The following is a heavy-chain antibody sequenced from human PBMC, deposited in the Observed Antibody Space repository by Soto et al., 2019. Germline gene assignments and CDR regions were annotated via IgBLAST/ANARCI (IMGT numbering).Heavy chain of an antibody. D-gene: IGHD6-19*01. CDR3: ARGIEGWYQGRYYYGMDV. Sequence: PSETLSLTCAVYGGSFSGYYWSWIRQPPGKGLEWIGEINHSGSTNYNPSPKSRVTISVDTSKNQFSLKLSSVTAADTAVYYCARGIEGWYQGRYYYGMDVWGQGTTVTVS. V-gene: IGHV4-34*01. CDR2: INHSGST. CDR1: GGSFSGYY. J-gene: IGHJ6*02.